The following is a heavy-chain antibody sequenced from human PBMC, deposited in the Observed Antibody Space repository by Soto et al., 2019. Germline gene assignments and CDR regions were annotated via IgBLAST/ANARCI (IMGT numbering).Heavy chain of an antibody. V-gene: IGHV4-61*01. CDR1: GGSVSSGSYY. D-gene: IGHD6-19*01. Sequence: SETLSLTCTVSGGSVSSGSYYWSWIRQPPGKGLEWIGYIYYSGSTNYNPSLKSRVTISVDTSKNQFSLKLSSVTAADTAVYYCARDTNSSGWYWFGPWGQGTLVTVSS. CDR3: ARDTNSSGWYWFGP. CDR2: IYYSGST. J-gene: IGHJ5*02.